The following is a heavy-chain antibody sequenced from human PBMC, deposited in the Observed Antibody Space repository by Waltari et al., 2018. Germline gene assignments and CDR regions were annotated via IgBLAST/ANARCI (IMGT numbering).Heavy chain of an antibody. CDR2: IHYTGIT. V-gene: IGHV4-39*01. J-gene: IGHJ6*02. Sequence: QLQLQESGPGLVKPSETLSLTCTVSGGSISSSSSYWGWIRQPPGKGLEWIGNIHYTGITYSNPSLKIRRTISIDTSNNPFSLRLSSVTAADTAVYYCARVVAAVGVGNGRYYGMDVWGQGTTVAVSS. CDR3: ARVVAAVGVGNGRYYGMDV. CDR1: GGSISSSSSY. D-gene: IGHD6-13*01.